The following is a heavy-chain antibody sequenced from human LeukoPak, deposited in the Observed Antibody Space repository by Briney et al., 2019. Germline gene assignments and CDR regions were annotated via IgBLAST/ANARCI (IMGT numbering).Heavy chain of an antibody. J-gene: IGHJ3*02. CDR1: GGSISSGGYY. D-gene: IGHD6-13*01. CDR2: IYHSGST. V-gene: IGHV4-30-2*01. Sequence: PSETLSLTCTVSGGSISSGGYYWSWIRQPPGKGLEWIGYIYHSGSTYYNPSLKSRVTISVDRSKNQFSLKLSSVTAADTAVYYCARRDSSSWGAFDIWGQGTMVTVSS. CDR3: ARRDSSSWGAFDI.